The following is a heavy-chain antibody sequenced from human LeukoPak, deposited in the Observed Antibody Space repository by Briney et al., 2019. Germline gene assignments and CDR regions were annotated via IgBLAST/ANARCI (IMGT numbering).Heavy chain of an antibody. J-gene: IGHJ3*02. D-gene: IGHD3-22*01. CDR2: IVVGSVNT. Sequence: MQWVRQXRGQRLEGIGWIVVGSVNTNYAQKFQERVTITRDMSTSTAYMELSSLRSEDTAVYYCAISSHYYDSSGYYYGFRAFDIWGQGTMVTVSS. V-gene: IGHV1-58*02. CDR3: AISSHYYDSSGYYYGFRAFDI.